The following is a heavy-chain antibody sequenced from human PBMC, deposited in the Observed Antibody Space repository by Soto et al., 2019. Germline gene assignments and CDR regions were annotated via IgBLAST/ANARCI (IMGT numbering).Heavy chain of an antibody. CDR1: GFSLSTSAVG. D-gene: IGHD5-18*01. CDR3: AHRLGYSYGRYFDY. CDR2: IYWNDDK. V-gene: IGHV2-5*01. Sequence: GSGPTLVNPTHTLTLTCTFSGFSLSTSAVGVGWIRQPPGKALEWLALIYWNDDKRYSPSLKSRLTITKDTSKNQVVLTLTNMEPVDTATYYCAHRLGYSYGRYFDYWGQGTLVTVSS. J-gene: IGHJ4*02.